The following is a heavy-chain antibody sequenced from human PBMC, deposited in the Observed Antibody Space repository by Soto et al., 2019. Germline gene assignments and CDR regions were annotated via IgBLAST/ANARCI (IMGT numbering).Heavy chain of an antibody. CDR1: GFTFSSYS. Sequence: GGSLRLSCAASGFTFSSYSMNWVRQAPGKGLEWVSYISSSSSTIYYADSVKGRFTISRDNAKNSLYLQMNSLRAEDTAVYYCARDQAVVSMDVWGKGTTVTVSS. CDR2: ISSSSSTI. D-gene: IGHD2-15*01. V-gene: IGHV3-48*01. J-gene: IGHJ6*03. CDR3: ARDQAVVSMDV.